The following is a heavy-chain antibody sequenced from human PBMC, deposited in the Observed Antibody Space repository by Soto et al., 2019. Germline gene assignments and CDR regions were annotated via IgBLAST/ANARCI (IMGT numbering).Heavy chain of an antibody. CDR1: GYSFTNYW. Sequence: GESLKISCKGSGYSFTNYWIGWVRQMPGTGLEWMGIIYPGNSNTRYSPSFEGQVTMSADKSISTAYLQWSSLRASDTAIYFCARPTDVGLASSFEYWGQGTQVTVSS. V-gene: IGHV5-51*01. J-gene: IGHJ4*02. CDR3: ARPTDVGLASSFEY. CDR2: IYPGNSNT.